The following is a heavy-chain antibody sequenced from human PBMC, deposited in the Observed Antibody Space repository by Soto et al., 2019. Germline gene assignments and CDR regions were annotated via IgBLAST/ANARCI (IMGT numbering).Heavy chain of an antibody. J-gene: IGHJ4*02. V-gene: IGHV3-49*03. CDR3: SRVPPNNRGAPLDY. Sequence: PGGSLRLSCTASGFTFGDYAMIWFRQAPGKGLEWVGFITSKAYAGTIEYAATVKGRFTISRDDSKSIAYLQMNSLKTDDTAVYYCSRVPPNNRGAPLDYWGQGTLVTVSS. CDR1: GFTFGDYA. CDR2: ITSKAYAGTI. D-gene: IGHD3-10*01.